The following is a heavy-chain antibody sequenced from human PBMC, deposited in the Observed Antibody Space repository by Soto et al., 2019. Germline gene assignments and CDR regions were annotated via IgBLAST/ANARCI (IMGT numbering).Heavy chain of an antibody. Sequence: PGRSLRLSWAGCGFTFSDDYISWIRQAPGKGLEWVSYISSSGSTIYYADSVKGRFTISRDNAKNSLYLQMNSLRAEDTAVYYCAREMITFGGVIVRVHYYYGMDVWGQGTTLPVSS. J-gene: IGHJ6*02. CDR3: AREMITFGGVIVRVHYYYGMDV. CDR1: GFTFSDDY. D-gene: IGHD3-16*02. CDR2: ISSSGSTI. V-gene: IGHV3-11*01.